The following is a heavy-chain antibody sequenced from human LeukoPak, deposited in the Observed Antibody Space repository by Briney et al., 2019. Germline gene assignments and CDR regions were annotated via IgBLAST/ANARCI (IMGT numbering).Heavy chain of an antibody. J-gene: IGHJ4*02. Sequence: TSETLSLTCSVSGGSISSSFWSWIRQPAGKGLEWIGRIYADGSTNYNPSLKSRITLSLDTPGNQVSLRLTSVTAADTAVYFCARAPAGCGGTCAFDYWGQGTQVTVSS. D-gene: IGHD2-15*01. CDR2: IYADGST. CDR1: GGSISSSF. CDR3: ARAPAGCGGTCAFDY. V-gene: IGHV4-4*07.